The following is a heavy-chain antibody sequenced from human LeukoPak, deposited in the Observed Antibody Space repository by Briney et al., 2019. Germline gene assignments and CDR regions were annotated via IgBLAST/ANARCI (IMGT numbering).Heavy chain of an antibody. J-gene: IGHJ4*02. D-gene: IGHD3-10*01. V-gene: IGHV3-64D*06. CDR3: VKGGSGSYYDY. CDR1: GFTFSSYA. Sequence: WGSLRLSCSASGFTFSSYAMHWVRQAPGKGLEYVSAISSNGGSTYYADSVKGRFTISRDNSKNTLYLQMSSLRAEDTAVYYCVKGGSGSYYDYWGQGTLVTVSS. CDR2: ISSNGGST.